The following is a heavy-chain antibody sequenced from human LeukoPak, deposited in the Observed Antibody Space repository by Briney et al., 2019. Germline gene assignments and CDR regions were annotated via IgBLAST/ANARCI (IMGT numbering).Heavy chain of an antibody. J-gene: IGHJ5*02. V-gene: IGHV1-2*02. CDR2: INPNSGGA. Sequence: ASVKVSCKASGYTFTGYYIHWVRQAPGQGLEWMGWINPNSGGANYAQKFQGRVTMTRDTSISTAYMELSRLTSDDTALYYCARVVIRRHYESSGYYYDDPWGQGTLVTVSS. CDR3: ARVVIRRHYESSGYYYDDP. CDR1: GYTFTGYY. D-gene: IGHD3-22*01.